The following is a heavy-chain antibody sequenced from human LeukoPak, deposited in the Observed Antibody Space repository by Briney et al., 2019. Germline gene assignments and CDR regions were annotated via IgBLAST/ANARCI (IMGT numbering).Heavy chain of an antibody. Sequence: PSETLSLTCAVSGYSISSGNYWGWIRQPPGKGLEWIGTISYSGTTYYNPSLKSRVTISLDASKNQFSLKLSSVTAADTAAYYCARARFDYWGQGTLVTVPS. J-gene: IGHJ4*02. V-gene: IGHV4-38-2*01. CDR3: ARARFDY. CDR1: GYSISSGNY. D-gene: IGHD6-6*01. CDR2: ISYSGTT.